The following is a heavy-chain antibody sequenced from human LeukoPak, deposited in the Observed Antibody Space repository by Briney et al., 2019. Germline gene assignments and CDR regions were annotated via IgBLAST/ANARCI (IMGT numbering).Heavy chain of an antibody. Sequence: GGSLRLSCAASGFTFSGSAMHWVRQASGKGLEWVGRIRSKANSYATAYAASVKGRFTISRDNDQNTLFLQMDSLGVEDTAVYYCAKDQAGGWGQGTRVTVSS. V-gene: IGHV3-73*01. CDR2: IRSKANSYAT. J-gene: IGHJ1*01. CDR1: GFTFSGSA. CDR3: AKDQAGG. D-gene: IGHD1-26*01.